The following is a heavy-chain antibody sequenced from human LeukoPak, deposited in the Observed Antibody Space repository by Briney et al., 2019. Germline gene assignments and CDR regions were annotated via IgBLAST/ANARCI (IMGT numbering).Heavy chain of an antibody. J-gene: IGHJ4*02. D-gene: IGHD5-12*01. CDR1: GGSISSGGYS. CDR3: ARSYSGDGYYFDY. Sequence: SETLSLTCAVSGGSISSGGYSWSWIRQPPGKGLEWIGYIYHSGSTYYNPSLKSRVTISVDTSKNQFSLKLSSVTAADTAVYYCARSYSGDGYYFDYWGQGTLVTVSS. V-gene: IGHV4-30-2*01. CDR2: IYHSGST.